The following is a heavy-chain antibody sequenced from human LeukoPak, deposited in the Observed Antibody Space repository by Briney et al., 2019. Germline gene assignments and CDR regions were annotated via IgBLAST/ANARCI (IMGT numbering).Heavy chain of an antibody. V-gene: IGHV3-9*01. CDR2: ISWNSGNI. D-gene: IGHD2-8*01. CDR1: GFTFDDYA. Sequence: PGGSLRLSCAASGFTFDDYAMHWVRQAPGKGLEWVSGISWNSGNIGYADSVKGRFTVSRDNAKNSLYLQMNSLRAEDTAVYYCARDKTNVQQYYFDYWGQGTLVTVSS. J-gene: IGHJ4*02. CDR3: ARDKTNVQQYYFDY.